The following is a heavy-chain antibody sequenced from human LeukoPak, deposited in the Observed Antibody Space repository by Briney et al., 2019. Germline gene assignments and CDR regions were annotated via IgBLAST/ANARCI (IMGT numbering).Heavy chain of an antibody. CDR3: ARDTVNYYYGMDV. CDR1: GFTFSSYS. J-gene: IGHJ6*02. CDR2: ISSSSSYI. D-gene: IGHD4-11*01. V-gene: IGHV3-21*01. Sequence: GGSLRLSCAASGFTFSSYSMTWVRQAPGKGLEWVSSISSSSSYIYYADSVKGRFTISRDNAKNSLYLQMNSLRAEDTAVYYCARDTVNYYYGMDVWGQGTTVTVSS.